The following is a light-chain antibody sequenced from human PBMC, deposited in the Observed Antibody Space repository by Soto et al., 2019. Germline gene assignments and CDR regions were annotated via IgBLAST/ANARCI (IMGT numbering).Light chain of an antibody. Sequence: TQRGSVSGAPGQSITISCTGTSSDVGGYNYVSWYQQHPGKAPKLMIYEVSNRPSGVSNRFSGSKSGNTASLTISGLQAEDEADYYCSSYTGSSTLYVFGTGTTVTVL. CDR3: SSYTGSSTLYV. J-gene: IGLJ1*01. CDR2: EVS. V-gene: IGLV2-14*01. CDR1: SSDVGGYNY.